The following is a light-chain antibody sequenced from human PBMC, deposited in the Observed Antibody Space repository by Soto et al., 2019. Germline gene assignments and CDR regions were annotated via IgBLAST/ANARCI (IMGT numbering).Light chain of an antibody. CDR3: QQRSNWPQVT. Sequence: VVLTQSPATLSLSPGERATLSCRASQSVSSYLAWYQQKPGQAXRLLIYDASNRATGIPARFSGSGSETDFTLTISSLEPEDFAVYYCQQRSNWPQVTFGQGTRLEIK. J-gene: IGKJ5*01. CDR2: DAS. V-gene: IGKV3-11*01. CDR1: QSVSSY.